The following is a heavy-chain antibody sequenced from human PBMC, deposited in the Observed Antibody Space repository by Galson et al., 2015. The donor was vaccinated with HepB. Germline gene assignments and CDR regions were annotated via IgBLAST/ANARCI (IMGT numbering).Heavy chain of an antibody. CDR3: AKDRSIVRPRYFDR. CDR2: ISDGGT. CDR1: GFSFSSYA. V-gene: IGHV3-23*01. D-gene: IGHD3-22*01. Sequence: SLRFSCAASGFSFSSYAMSWVRQAPGKGLEWVSGISDGGTYYADSVKGRFTISRDNSKNTLYLQMNSLRAEDTALYYCAKDRSIVRPRYFDRWGQGTLVTVSS. J-gene: IGHJ4*02.